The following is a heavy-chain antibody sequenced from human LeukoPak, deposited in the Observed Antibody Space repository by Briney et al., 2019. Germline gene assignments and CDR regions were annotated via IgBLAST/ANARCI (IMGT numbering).Heavy chain of an antibody. V-gene: IGHV4-39*01. CDR3: ARQRITMVRGGPQMDV. D-gene: IGHD3-10*01. Sequence: SETLSLTCSVSGGSIRSTTYYWGWIRQPPGKGLEWIGSIYYSGNTYYNPSLKSRVTMSVDTSKNQFSLKLRSVTAADTAVYFCARQRITMVRGGPQMDVWGKGTTVTISS. J-gene: IGHJ6*04. CDR2: IYYSGNT. CDR1: GGSIRSTTYY.